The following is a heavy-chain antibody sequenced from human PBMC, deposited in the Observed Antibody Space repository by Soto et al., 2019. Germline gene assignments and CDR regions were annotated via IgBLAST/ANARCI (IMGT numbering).Heavy chain of an antibody. CDR3: VRGGLQRRGLAGFEA. CDR1: GFTLRNYD. V-gene: IGHV3-13*01. Sequence: PGGSLRLSCAASGFTLRNYDMYWVRQVTGEGLEWVSGIGTGGDTHYSGSVKGRFTISRENAQNSLFLQMDSLRAGDTAVYYCVRGGLQRRGLAGFEAWGLGKMVTVSS. CDR2: IGTGGDT. D-gene: IGHD1-1*01. J-gene: IGHJ3*01.